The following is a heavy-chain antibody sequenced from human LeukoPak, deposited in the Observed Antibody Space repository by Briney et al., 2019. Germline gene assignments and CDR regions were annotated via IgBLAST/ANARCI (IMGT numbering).Heavy chain of an antibody. Sequence: GGSLRLSCAASGFTFSLYAMNWVRQAPGKGLEWVAYINSGSSDKHYTESVRGRFTISRDNAKKTLYLQMNSLRAEDTAVYFCARDTYEPGLIDFWGQGTLVSVSS. D-gene: IGHD3-3*01. V-gene: IGHV3-21*05. CDR2: INSGSSDK. CDR3: ARDTYEPGLIDF. CDR1: GFTFSLYA. J-gene: IGHJ4*02.